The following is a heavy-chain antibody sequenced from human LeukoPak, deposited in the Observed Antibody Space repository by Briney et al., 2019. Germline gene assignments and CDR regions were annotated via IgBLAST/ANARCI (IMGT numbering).Heavy chain of an antibody. CDR1: GFTFSSYG. CDR2: IRYDGSNK. CDR3: AKDEASSSWYFDY. D-gene: IGHD6-13*01. V-gene: IGHV3-30*02. Sequence: GGSLRLSCAASGFTFSSYGMHWVRQAPGKGLEWVAFIRYDGSNKYYADPVKGRFTISRDNSKNTLYLQMNSLRAEDTAVYYCAKDEASSSWYFDYWGQGTLVTVSS. J-gene: IGHJ4*02.